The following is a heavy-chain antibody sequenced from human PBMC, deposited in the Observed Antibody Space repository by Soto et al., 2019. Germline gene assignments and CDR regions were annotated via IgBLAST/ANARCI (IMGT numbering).Heavy chain of an antibody. V-gene: IGHV1-69*06. CDR3: ARALLSHSYDSGGYATYFHAMDV. J-gene: IGHJ6*02. CDR2: IIPISETT. D-gene: IGHD3-22*01. CDR1: GGTFSSLD. Sequence: QVQLVQSGAEVKKPGSSVKVSCKASGGTFSSLDINWVRQAPGQGLEWMGGIIPISETTNYAQIFQGRVSIVADKSTSTAYMELSRLRSEATAVYYCARALLSHSYDSGGYATYFHAMDVWGQGTPVTVSS.